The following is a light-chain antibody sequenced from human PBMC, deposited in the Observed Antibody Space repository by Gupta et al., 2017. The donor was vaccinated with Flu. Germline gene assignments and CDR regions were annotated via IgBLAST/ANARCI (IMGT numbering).Light chain of an antibody. V-gene: IGKV3-11*01. CDR1: QSVSSY. Sequence: EIVLTQSPATLSLAPGERATVSFRASQSVSSYLEWYQQKPGRAPRLLLYHASNRAPGSTDRFSCSGYWPDFTLTISSPEGEDFAVYYCQQRTNSYTFGQGTKLEIK. CDR3: QQRTNSYT. J-gene: IGKJ2*01. CDR2: HAS.